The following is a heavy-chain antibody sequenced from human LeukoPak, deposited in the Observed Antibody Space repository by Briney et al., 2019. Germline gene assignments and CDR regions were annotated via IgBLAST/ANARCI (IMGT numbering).Heavy chain of an antibody. V-gene: IGHV1-69*13. J-gene: IGHJ4*02. CDR1: GGTFSSYA. CDR2: IIPIFGTA. Sequence: GASVKVSCKASGGTFSSYAISWVRQAPGQGLEWMGGIIPIFGTANYAQKFQGRVTITADESTSTAYMELSSLRSEDTAVYYCASTIDDYGDYSAYWGQGTLVTVSS. D-gene: IGHD4-17*01. CDR3: ASTIDDYGDYSAY.